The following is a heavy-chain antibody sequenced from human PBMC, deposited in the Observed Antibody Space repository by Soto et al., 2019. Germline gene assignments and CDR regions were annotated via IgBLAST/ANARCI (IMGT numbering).Heavy chain of an antibody. CDR2: IYYSGST. Sequence: QVQLQESGPGLVKPSQTLSLTCTVSGGSISSGGYYWSWIRQHPGKGLEWIGYIYYSGSTYYNPTLKSRVNISVDTSKNQFSRKLSSVTAADTAVYYCARGGATVTTHGAFDIWGQGTMVTVSS. CDR1: GGSISSGGYY. V-gene: IGHV4-31*03. CDR3: ARGGATVTTHGAFDI. D-gene: IGHD4-17*01. J-gene: IGHJ3*02.